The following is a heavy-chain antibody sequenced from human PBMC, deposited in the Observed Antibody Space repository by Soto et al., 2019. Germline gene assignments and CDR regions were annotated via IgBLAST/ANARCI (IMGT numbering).Heavy chain of an antibody. D-gene: IGHD1-26*01. CDR1: GYTFTGHY. V-gene: IGHV1-2*02. CDR2: VGPESGAT. J-gene: IGHJ4*02. CDR3: GRGRSGQIVVFY. Sequence: ASVKVSCKASGYTFTGHYIHWVRQAPEQGPEWMGEVGPESGATRYAQKFQGRVTMTRDTSITTVYMELKNLSPDDTAVYYCGRGRSGQIVVFYWGQGTPVTVSS.